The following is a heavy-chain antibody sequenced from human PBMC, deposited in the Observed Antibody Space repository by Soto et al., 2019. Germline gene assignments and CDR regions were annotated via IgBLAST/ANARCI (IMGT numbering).Heavy chain of an antibody. CDR2: ISGSGDYT. CDR1: RFTFSTYS. V-gene: IGHV3-23*01. CDR3: AKNRGLQYYFDY. Sequence: GGSLRLSCAASRFTFSTYSMNWVRQAPGKGLEWVSTISGSGDYTYYTDSVKGRFTISRDNSKNMMYLQMSSLRAEDTAIYYCAKNRGLQYYFDYWGQGTLVTVSS. J-gene: IGHJ4*02.